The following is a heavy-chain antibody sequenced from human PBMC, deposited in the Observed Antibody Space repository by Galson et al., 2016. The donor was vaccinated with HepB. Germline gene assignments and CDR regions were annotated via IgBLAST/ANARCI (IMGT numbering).Heavy chain of an antibody. CDR3: ARSVAGNGFDI. V-gene: IGHV2-5*02. CDR2: IYWDDDK. Sequence: ALVKPTQTLTLTCTFSGFSLTTYGVGVGWIRQPPGKALEWLALIYWDDDKRYSPSLQSRLTVTKDTSKNQVVLTMTNMDPVDTATHYCARSVAGNGFDIWGQGTMVTVSS. J-gene: IGHJ3*02. CDR1: GFSLTTYGVG. D-gene: IGHD6-19*01.